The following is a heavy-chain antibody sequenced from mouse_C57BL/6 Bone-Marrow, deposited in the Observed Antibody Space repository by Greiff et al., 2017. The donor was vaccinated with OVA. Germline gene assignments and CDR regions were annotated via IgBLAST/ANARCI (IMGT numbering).Heavy chain of an antibody. Sequence: EVKVVESGAELVKPGASVKLSCTASGFNIKDYYMHWVKQRTEQGLEWIGRIDPEDGETKYAPKFQGKATITADTSSNTAYLQRSSLTSEDTAVYYCAADYGSSYDWYFDVWGTGTTVTVSS. CDR3: AADYGSSYDWYFDV. V-gene: IGHV14-2*01. CDR2: IDPEDGET. CDR1: GFNIKDYY. J-gene: IGHJ1*03. D-gene: IGHD1-1*01.